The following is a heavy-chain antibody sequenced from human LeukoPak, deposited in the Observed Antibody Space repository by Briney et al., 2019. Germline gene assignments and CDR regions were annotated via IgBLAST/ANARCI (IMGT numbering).Heavy chain of an antibody. D-gene: IGHD1-14*01. CDR2: LKSKTDGGTT. CDR1: GFTFSNAW. V-gene: IGHV3-15*01. Sequence: GGSLRLSCAASGFTFSNAWMTSVRQPPGKGLEWLGRLKSKTDGGTTDYAAPVKGRFTTSRDASKNTLYLQINSLKSEDIAVYYCTTKATGGTYTIDFWGQGTMVTVSS. J-gene: IGHJ4*02. CDR3: TTKATGGTYTIDF.